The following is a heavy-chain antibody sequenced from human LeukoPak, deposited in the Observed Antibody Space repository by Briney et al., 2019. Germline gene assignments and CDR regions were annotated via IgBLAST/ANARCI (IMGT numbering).Heavy chain of an antibody. Sequence: PGGSLRLSCAASGFILSDHYIDWVRQAPGKGLEWVGRTRNKANSYTTEYAASVKGRFTISRADPKNLLYLQMNSLKSEDTAVYYCGRSGRYRPSDPWGQGTLVTVSS. V-gene: IGHV3-72*01. CDR1: GFILSDHY. D-gene: IGHD1-26*01. J-gene: IGHJ5*02. CDR2: TRNKANSYTT. CDR3: GRSGRYRPSDP.